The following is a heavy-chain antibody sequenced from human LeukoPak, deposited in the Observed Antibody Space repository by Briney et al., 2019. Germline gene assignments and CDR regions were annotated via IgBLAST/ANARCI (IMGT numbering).Heavy chain of an antibody. D-gene: IGHD6-6*01. CDR1: GFTFSRYW. CDR3: AVEYSSSSAFDY. CDR2: IKTDGSST. Sequence: GGSLRLSCAASGFTFSRYWMDWARQAPGKGLVWVSRIKTDGSSTSYADSVKGRFTISGDNAKNTLYLQMNSLRAEDTAVYYCAVEYSSSSAFDYWGQGTLVTVSS. J-gene: IGHJ4*02. V-gene: IGHV3-74*01.